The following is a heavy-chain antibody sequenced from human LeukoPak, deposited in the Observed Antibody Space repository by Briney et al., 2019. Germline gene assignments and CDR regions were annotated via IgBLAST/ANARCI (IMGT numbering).Heavy chain of an antibody. CDR1: GGSISSYY. V-gene: IGHV4-59*01. CDR3: ARVSNYYDSSGYYSPVDY. Sequence: SETLSLTCTVSGGSISSYYWSWIRQPPGKGLEWIGYIYYSGSTNYNPSLKSRVTISVDTSKNQFSLKLSSVTAADKAVYYCARVSNYYDSSGYYSPVDYWGQGTLVTVSS. D-gene: IGHD3-22*01. CDR2: IYYSGST. J-gene: IGHJ4*02.